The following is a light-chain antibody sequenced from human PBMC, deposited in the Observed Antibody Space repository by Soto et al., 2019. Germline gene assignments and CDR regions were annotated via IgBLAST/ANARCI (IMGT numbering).Light chain of an antibody. CDR1: QSIGTW. CDR2: MAS. Sequence: DIQMTQSPSTLSASVGDRVTITCRASQSIGTWLAWYQQKPGKAPKLLIYMASSLESGVPSRFSGSGSGTDFTLTINSLQPGDFATYYCQQYESYFRTFGQGTKLEIK. CDR3: QQYESYFRT. V-gene: IGKV1-5*03. J-gene: IGKJ2*01.